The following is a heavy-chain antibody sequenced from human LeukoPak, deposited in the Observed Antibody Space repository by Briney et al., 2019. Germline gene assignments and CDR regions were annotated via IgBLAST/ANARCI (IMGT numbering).Heavy chain of an antibody. V-gene: IGHV3-33*06. D-gene: IGHD5-24*01. J-gene: IGHJ4*02. CDR3: AKDRRDGYNYPSN. CDR1: GFTFSSYG. Sequence: PGGSLRLSCAASGFTFSSYGMHWVRQAPGKGLEWVAVIWYDGSNKYYADSVRGRFTISRDNSKNTLYLQMNSLRAEDTAVYYCAKDRRDGYNYPSNWGQGTLVTVSS. CDR2: IWYDGSNK.